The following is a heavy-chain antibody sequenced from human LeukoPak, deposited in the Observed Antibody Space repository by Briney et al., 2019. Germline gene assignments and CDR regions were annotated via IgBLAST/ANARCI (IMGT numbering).Heavy chain of an antibody. Sequence: GGSLRLSCAASGFTFSSYAMHWVRQAPGKGLEWVAVISYDGSNKYYADSVKGRFTISRDNSKNTLYLQMNSLRAEDTAVYYCAKEKQLERVYNYWGQGTLVTVSS. J-gene: IGHJ4*02. CDR2: ISYDGSNK. D-gene: IGHD6-6*01. V-gene: IGHV3-30-3*01. CDR3: AKEKQLERVYNY. CDR1: GFTFSSYA.